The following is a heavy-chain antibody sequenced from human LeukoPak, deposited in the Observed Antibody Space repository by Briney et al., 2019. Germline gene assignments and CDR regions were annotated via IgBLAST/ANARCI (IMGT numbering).Heavy chain of an antibody. D-gene: IGHD1-26*01. CDR2: IWYDGSNK. V-gene: IGHV3-33*01. J-gene: IGHJ4*02. CDR1: GFTFRNHG. CDR3: ARGGVGAIYFDY. Sequence: GGSLRLSCAASGFTFRNHGMYWVRQAPGKGLEWVAVIWYDGSNKYYGDSVKGRFTISRDNAKNTLYLQMNSLRAEDTAVYYCARGGVGAIYFDYWGQGTLVTVSS.